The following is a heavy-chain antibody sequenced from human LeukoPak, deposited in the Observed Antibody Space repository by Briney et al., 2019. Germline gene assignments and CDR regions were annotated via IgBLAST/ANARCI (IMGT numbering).Heavy chain of an antibody. V-gene: IGHV1-18*01. Sequence: ASVKVSCKTSGYTFTHYSISWVRQAPGQGFEWMGWSSAYNGNTDYAQKFQGRVTMTTDTSTSTAYMELRSLRSDDTAVYYCARDLPAYTGYETHDYWGQGTLVTVSS. CDR3: ARDLPAYTGYETHDY. D-gene: IGHD5-12*01. J-gene: IGHJ4*02. CDR1: GYTFTHYS. CDR2: SSAYNGNT.